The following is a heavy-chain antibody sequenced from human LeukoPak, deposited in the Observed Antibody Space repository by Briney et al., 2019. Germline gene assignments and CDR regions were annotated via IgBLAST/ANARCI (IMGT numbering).Heavy chain of an antibody. CDR1: GYTFTSYG. CDR2: IIPIFGTA. Sequence: ASVKVSCKASGYTFTSYGISWVRQAPGQGLEWMGGIIPIFGTANYAQKFQGRVTITADESTSTAYMELSSLRSEDTAVYYCAREGSSGYYAFDYWGQGTLVTVSS. D-gene: IGHD3-22*01. V-gene: IGHV1-69*13. CDR3: AREGSSGYYAFDY. J-gene: IGHJ4*02.